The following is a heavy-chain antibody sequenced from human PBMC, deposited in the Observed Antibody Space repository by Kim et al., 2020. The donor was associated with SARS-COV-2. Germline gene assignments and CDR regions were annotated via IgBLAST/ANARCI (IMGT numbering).Heavy chain of an antibody. CDR1: GYTFTSYG. D-gene: IGHD3-3*01. J-gene: IGHJ5*02. CDR2: ISAYNGNT. CDR3: ARDGVLEWANNWFDP. V-gene: IGHV1-18*01. Sequence: ASVKVSCKASGYTFTSYGISWVRQAPGQGLEWMGWISAYNGNTNYAQKLQGRVTMTTDTSTSTAYMELRSLRSDDTAVYYCARDGVLEWANNWFDPWGQGTLVTVSS.